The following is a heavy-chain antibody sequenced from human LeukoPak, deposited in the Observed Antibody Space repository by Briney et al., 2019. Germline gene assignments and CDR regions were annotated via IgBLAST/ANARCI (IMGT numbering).Heavy chain of an antibody. CDR1: GFTVSSNY. V-gene: IGHV3-53*01. Sequence: GGSLRLSCAATGFTVSSNYMSWVRQAPGKGLEWVSVIYSGGSTYYADSVKGRFTISRDNSKNTLYLQMNSLRAEDTAVYYCARDPRHAYFDPWGQGTLVTVSS. CDR3: ARDPRHAYFDP. CDR2: IYSGGST. J-gene: IGHJ5*02.